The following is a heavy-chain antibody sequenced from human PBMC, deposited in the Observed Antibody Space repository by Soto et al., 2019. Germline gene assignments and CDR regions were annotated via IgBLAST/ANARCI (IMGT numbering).Heavy chain of an antibody. D-gene: IGHD2-21*01. J-gene: IGHJ4*02. CDR2: ISSSSISF. CDR3: VRGFLYFDF. Sequence: GGSLRLSCVVSGFTFSDYNMNWVRLAPGKGLEWVSSISSSSISFYYADSVKGRFTVSRDNAKNSLYLQMSSLRAEDTVVCYCVRGFLYFDFWGQGALVTVSS. V-gene: IGHV3-21*01. CDR1: GFTFSDYN.